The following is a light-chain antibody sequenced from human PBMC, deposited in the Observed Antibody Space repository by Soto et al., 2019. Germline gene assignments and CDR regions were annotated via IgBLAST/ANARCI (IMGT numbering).Light chain of an antibody. CDR3: QSYDSSLSGPHVL. V-gene: IGLV1-40*01. CDR1: SSNIGAGYD. J-gene: IGLJ2*01. CDR2: GNN. Sequence: QSVLTQPPSVSGAPGQRVTISCTGSSSNIGAGYDVHWYQQPPGTAPKLLIYGNNNRPSGVPDRFSGSKSGTSASLAITGLQAEDEADYFCQSYDSSLSGPHVLFGGGTKVTVL.